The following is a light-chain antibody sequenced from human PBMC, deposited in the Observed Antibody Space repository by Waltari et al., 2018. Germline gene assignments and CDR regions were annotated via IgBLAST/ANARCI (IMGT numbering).Light chain of an antibody. Sequence: DIQMPQSPSSLSASVGDRVTITCRESQTIRNYLAWYQQIPVKAPKLLIYDASNLQIGVPSRFSGSGSGTDFTLTISSLQPEDSATYYCQQTYGPPPITFGPGTKVAVK. CDR1: QTIRNY. J-gene: IGKJ3*01. V-gene: IGKV1-39*01. CDR3: QQTYGPPPIT. CDR2: DAS.